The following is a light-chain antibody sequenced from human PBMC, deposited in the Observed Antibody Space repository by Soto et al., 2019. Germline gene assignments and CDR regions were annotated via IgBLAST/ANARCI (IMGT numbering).Light chain of an antibody. CDR2: DAS. Sequence: VLMNSPGAVSLTPGERATLSCRASQSVSSYLAWYQQKPGQAPRLLIYDASNRATGIPARFSGSGSGTDFTLTISSLEPEDFALYYCQQRSNWPITFSQRTRLETK. CDR3: QQRSNWPIT. V-gene: IGKV3-11*01. J-gene: IGKJ5*01. CDR1: QSVSSY.